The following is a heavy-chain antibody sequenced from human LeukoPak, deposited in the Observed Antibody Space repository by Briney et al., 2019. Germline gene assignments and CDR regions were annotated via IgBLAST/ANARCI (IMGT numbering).Heavy chain of an antibody. CDR2: IIPIFGTA. Sequence: ASVNVSCKASVGTFSSYAISWVGQAPRQGLEWMGGIIPIFGTANYAQKFQGRVTITADESTSTAYMELSSLRSEDTAVYYCARVGVGDLDAFDIWGQGTMVTVSS. CDR1: VGTFSSYA. J-gene: IGHJ3*02. D-gene: IGHD1-26*01. V-gene: IGHV1-69*01. CDR3: ARVGVGDLDAFDI.